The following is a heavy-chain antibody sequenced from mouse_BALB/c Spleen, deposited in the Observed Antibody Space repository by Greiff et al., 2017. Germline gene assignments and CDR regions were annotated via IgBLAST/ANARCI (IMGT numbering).Heavy chain of an antibody. CDR1: GDSITSGY. CDR3: ARWDYYGYYAMDY. Sequence: EVKLVESGPSLVKPSQTLSLTCSVTGDSITSGYWNWIRKFPGNKLEYMGYISYSGSTYYNPSLKSRISITRDTSKNQYYLQLNSVTTEDTATYYCARWDYYGYYAMDYWGQGTSVTVSS. J-gene: IGHJ4*01. CDR2: ISYSGST. D-gene: IGHD1-2*01. V-gene: IGHV3-8*02.